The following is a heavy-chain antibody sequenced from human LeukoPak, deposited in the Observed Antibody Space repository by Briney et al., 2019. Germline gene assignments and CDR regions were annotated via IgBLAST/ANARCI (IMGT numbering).Heavy chain of an antibody. J-gene: IGHJ4*02. Sequence: PSETLSLTCTVSGGSMNSYYWTWTRQPPGKGLEWIGFIYYSGSTNYNPSLKSRVTISLDTSKNQFSLRLSSVTAADTAVYYCARRVATKPKYCFDNWGLGTLVTVST. D-gene: IGHD2-21*02. CDR2: IYYSGST. CDR1: GGSMNSYY. V-gene: IGHV4-59*08. CDR3: ARRVATKPKYCFDN.